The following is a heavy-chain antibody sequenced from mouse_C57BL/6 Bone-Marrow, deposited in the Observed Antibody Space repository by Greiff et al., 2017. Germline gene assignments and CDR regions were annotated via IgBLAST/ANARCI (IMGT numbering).Heavy chain of an antibody. CDR2: IYPRSGNN. J-gene: IGHJ2*01. CDR3: ARERTMVTTGCHYFDY. D-gene: IGHD2-2*01. CDR1: GYTFTSYG. V-gene: IGHV1-81*01. Sequence: VQLVESGAEMARPGASVKLSCKASGYTFTSYGISWVKQRTGQGLEWIGEIYPRSGNNYSNEKFKGKATLTADKSSSTAYMELRSLTSEDSAVYFCARERTMVTTGCHYFDYWGQGTTLTVSS.